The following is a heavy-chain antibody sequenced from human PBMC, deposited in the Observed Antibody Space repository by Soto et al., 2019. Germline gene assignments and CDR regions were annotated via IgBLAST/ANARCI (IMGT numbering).Heavy chain of an antibody. CDR3: AKSKDGERQLPPGLDN. CDR1: GFAFDEYA. J-gene: IGHJ4*02. V-gene: IGHV3-9*01. D-gene: IGHD6-13*01. CDR2: ISWDSGHI. Sequence: EVQLLESGGGLVQPGESLRLSCAASGFAFDEYAMHWVRQPPGKGLEWVSGISWDSGHIGYADSVKGRFTISRDSAKNSVYLQMNSLRPEDTAFYFCAKSKDGERQLPPGLDNWGQGTLVTVSS.